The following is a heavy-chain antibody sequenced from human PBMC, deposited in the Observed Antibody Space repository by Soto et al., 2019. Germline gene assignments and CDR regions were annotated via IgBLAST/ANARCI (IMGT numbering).Heavy chain of an antibody. Sequence: GETLKISCKGSGYSCTSYWIGWVRQMPGKGLEWMGIIYPGDSDTRYSPSFQGQVTISADKSISTAYLQWSSLKASDTAMYYCARHPLSKWLSGANPFDIWGQGTMVTVSS. J-gene: IGHJ3*02. V-gene: IGHV5-51*01. D-gene: IGHD3-22*01. CDR3: ARHPLSKWLSGANPFDI. CDR1: GYSCTSYW. CDR2: IYPGDSDT.